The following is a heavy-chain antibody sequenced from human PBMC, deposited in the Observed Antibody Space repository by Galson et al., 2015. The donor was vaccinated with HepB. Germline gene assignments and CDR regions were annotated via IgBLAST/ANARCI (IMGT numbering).Heavy chain of an antibody. CDR1: GGTFSSYT. CDR3: ARVARFGYSSSWRGGFQH. D-gene: IGHD6-13*01. CDR2: IIPILGIA. Sequence: SVKVSCKASGGTFSSYTISWVRQAPGQGLEWMGRIIPILGIANYAQKFQGRVTITADKSTSTAYMELSSLRSEDTAVYYCARVARFGYSSSWRGGFQHWGQGTLVTVS. J-gene: IGHJ1*01. V-gene: IGHV1-69*02.